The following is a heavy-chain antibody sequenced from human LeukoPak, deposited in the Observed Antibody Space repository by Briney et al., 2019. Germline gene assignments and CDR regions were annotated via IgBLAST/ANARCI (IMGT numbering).Heavy chain of an antibody. Sequence: SETLSLTCTVSGGSISSYYWSWVRQPPGKGLEWIGYIYYSGSTNYNPSLKSRVTISVDTSKNHFSLKLSSVTAADTAVYYCARLPSGSGYSFDYWGQGTLVTVSS. V-gene: IGHV4-59*01. CDR2: IYYSGST. CDR3: ARLPSGSGYSFDY. D-gene: IGHD3-22*01. CDR1: GGSISSYY. J-gene: IGHJ4*02.